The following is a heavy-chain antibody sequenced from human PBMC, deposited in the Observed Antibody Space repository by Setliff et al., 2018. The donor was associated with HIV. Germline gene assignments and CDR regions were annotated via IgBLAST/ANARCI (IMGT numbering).Heavy chain of an antibody. CDR3: ARRTSPPSGLYSAYYMDV. CDR1: GGFISSYW. CDR2: ISYSGST. J-gene: IGHJ6*03. D-gene: IGHD1-26*01. Sequence: SETLSLTCTVSGGFISSYWWSWIRQPPGKGLQWIGHISYSGSTNYIPSLKSRVTISVDTLKNQFSLKLSSVAATDTAVYYCARRTSPPSGLYSAYYMDVWGRGTTVTVSS. V-gene: IGHV4-59*08.